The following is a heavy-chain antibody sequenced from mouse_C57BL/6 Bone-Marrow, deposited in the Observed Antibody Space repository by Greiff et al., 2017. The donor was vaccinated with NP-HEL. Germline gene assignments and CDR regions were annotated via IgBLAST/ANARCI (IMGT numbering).Heavy chain of an antibody. CDR3: ARHYGSRDYYAMDY. Sequence: QVQLQQPGAELVRPGSSVKLSCKASGYTFTSYWMHWVKQRPIQGLEWIGNIDPSDSETHYNQKFKDKATLTVDKSSSTAYMPLSSLTSEDSAVYYCARHYGSRDYYAMDYWGHGTSVTVSS. CDR2: IDPSDSET. D-gene: IGHD1-1*01. J-gene: IGHJ4*01. CDR1: GYTFTSYW. V-gene: IGHV1-52*01.